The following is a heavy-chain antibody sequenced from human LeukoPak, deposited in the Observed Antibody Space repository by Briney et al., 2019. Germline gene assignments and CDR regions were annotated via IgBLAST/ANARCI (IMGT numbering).Heavy chain of an antibody. J-gene: IGHJ6*02. V-gene: IGHV5-51*01. CDR2: IFPGDSDT. CDR1: GYIFFSYW. D-gene: IGHD2-2*01. Sequence: GESLKIFCQGSGYIFFSYWIGWVRQMPGKGLEWMGIIFPGDSDTRYSPSFQGQVTISADKSISTAYLQWSSLKASDSAMYYCARRSSSYYGMDVWGQGTTVTVSS. CDR3: ARRSSSYYGMDV.